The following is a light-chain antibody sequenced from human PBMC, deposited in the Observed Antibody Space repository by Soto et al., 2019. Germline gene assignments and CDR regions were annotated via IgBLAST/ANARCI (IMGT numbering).Light chain of an antibody. CDR2: GAS. CDR1: QSVSSNF. Sequence: EIVLTQSPGTLSLSPGERTTLSCRASQSVSSNFLDWYQQKPGQAPRLLIYGASSRATGIPDRFSGSGSGTDFTFTISSLQPEDFATYYCQQSYSQWTFGQGTKVDIK. CDR3: QQSYSQWT. V-gene: IGKV3-20*01. J-gene: IGKJ1*01.